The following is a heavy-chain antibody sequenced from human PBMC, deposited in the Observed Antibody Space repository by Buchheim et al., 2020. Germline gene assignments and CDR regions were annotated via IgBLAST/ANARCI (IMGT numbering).Heavy chain of an antibody. CDR1: GFAFSSYW. CDR2: INSDGSST. D-gene: IGHD5-18*01. Sequence: EVQLVESGGGLVQPGGSLRLSCAASGFAFSSYWMLWVRQAPGKGLVWVSLINSDGSSTRYADSVKGRFTISRDNAKNTAYLQMNSLRAEDTAVYYCARGFRSTGYSYTIDYWGQGTL. J-gene: IGHJ4*02. V-gene: IGHV3-74*01. CDR3: ARGFRSTGYSYTIDY.